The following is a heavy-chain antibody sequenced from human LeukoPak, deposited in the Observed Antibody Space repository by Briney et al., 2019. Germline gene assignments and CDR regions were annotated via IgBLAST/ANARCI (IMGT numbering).Heavy chain of an antibody. J-gene: IGHJ6*03. CDR1: GFTFSTYT. CDR3: VREPCSGNYCIYYYMDV. CDR2: ISSRSSYI. D-gene: IGHD3-10*02. Sequence: GGSLRLSCAASGFTFSTYTMNWVRQAPGKGLEWVSSISSRSSYIYYADSVKGRFTISRDNAKNSLYLQMSSLRAEDTVVYYCVREPCSGNYCIYYYMDVWGKGTTVTVSS. V-gene: IGHV3-21*01.